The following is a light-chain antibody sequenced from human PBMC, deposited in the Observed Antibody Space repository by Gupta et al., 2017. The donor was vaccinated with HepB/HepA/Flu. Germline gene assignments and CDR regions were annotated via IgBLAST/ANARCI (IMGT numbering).Light chain of an antibody. CDR3: LQYGTSPWT. V-gene: IGKV3-20*01. CDR1: ESVRRSK. Sequence: IVLTQSPGTLSLSPGERATLSCRASESVRRSKLAWYQQKPGQAPRLLTYDTSIRATGIPDRVSGSGSGTDFTLTISRLEPEDFAVYFCLQYGTSPWTFGQGTKVEIK. CDR2: DTS. J-gene: IGKJ1*01.